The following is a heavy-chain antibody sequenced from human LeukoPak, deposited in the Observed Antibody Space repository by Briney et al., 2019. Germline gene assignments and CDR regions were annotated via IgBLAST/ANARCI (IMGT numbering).Heavy chain of an antibody. J-gene: IGHJ4*02. Sequence: SGGSLRLSCAASGFTFSNYWMSWVRQTPGKELEWVANIKQDGSEKYYVDSVKGRFTISRDNAKSSLYLQMDSLRAEDTAVYYCVSTQTFDYWGQGTLVTVSS. CDR1: GFTFSNYW. CDR2: IKQDGSEK. V-gene: IGHV3-7*01. CDR3: VSTQTFDY.